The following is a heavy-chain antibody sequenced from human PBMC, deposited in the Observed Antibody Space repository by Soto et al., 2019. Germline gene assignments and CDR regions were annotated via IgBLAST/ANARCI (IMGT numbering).Heavy chain of an antibody. D-gene: IGHD3-10*01. Sequence: SVKVSCKTSGDNFKKNVFTWVRQAPGQGLEWMVGTIPALGKTHYIEKLQGRVTITVDDATRTVYMEVRDVTSDDTAIYYCARGPFRPSAMDVWGQGTTVTVSS. CDR3: ARGPFRPSAMDV. J-gene: IGHJ6*02. V-gene: IGHV1-69*10. CDR2: TIPALGKT. CDR1: GDNFKKNV.